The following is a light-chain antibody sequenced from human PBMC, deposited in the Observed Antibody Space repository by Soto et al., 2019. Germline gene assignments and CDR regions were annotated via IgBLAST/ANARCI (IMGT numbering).Light chain of an antibody. Sequence: QSVLAQPASVFGSPGQSITISCTGTSSDVGGYNFVSWYQQHPGKAPKLMIYEVSNRPSGVSNRFSGSKSGNTASLTISGLQPEDEADYYCSSYTTSSTVVFGTGTNHRP. J-gene: IGLJ1*01. CDR1: SSDVGGYNF. V-gene: IGLV2-14*03. CDR3: SSYTTSSTVV. CDR2: EVS.